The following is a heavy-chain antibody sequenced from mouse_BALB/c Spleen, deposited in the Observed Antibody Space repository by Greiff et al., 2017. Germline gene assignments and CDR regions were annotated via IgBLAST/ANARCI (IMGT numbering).Heavy chain of an antibody. V-gene: IGHV5-17*02. CDR1: GFTFSSFG. Sequence: EVKLMESGGGLVQPGGSRKLSCAASGFTFSSFGMHWVRQAPEKGLEWVAYISSGSSSTYYADTVKGRFTISRDNPKNTLYLQLTSLRSEDTAMYYCARGGRLRQGTFDYWGQGTTLTVSS. J-gene: IGHJ2*01. CDR3: ARGGRLRQGTFDY. D-gene: IGHD2-4*01. CDR2: ISSGSSST.